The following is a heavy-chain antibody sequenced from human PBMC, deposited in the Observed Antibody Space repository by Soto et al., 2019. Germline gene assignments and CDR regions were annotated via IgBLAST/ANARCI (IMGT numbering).Heavy chain of an antibody. CDR2: IFPSDSDT. D-gene: IGHD3-22*01. Sequence: GASPKISCRTSGYKFTSYWIAWVLQMPGQGLEWMGIIFPSDSDTRYSPSFQGQVTISAARSTNTVFLQWASLKASDTAVYFCARKDKSGYFNWFDPWGKGTRVTVS. V-gene: IGHV5-51*01. CDR1: GYKFTSYW. CDR3: ARKDKSGYFNWFDP. J-gene: IGHJ5*02.